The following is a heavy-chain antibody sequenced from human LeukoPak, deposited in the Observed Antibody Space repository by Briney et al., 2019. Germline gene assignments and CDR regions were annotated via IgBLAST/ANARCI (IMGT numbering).Heavy chain of an antibody. D-gene: IGHD4-17*01. CDR2: ISAYNGDT. CDR3: ARGVWHGDYDGMDV. J-gene: IGHJ6*02. Sequence: ASVKVSCKASGYTFIRYGFSWVRQAPGQGLEWMGWISAYNGDTNYAQKVQGRVTMTTDTSTTTAYMELSRLRSDDTAVYYCARGVWHGDYDGMDVWGQGTTVTVSS. V-gene: IGHV1-18*01. CDR1: GYTFIRYG.